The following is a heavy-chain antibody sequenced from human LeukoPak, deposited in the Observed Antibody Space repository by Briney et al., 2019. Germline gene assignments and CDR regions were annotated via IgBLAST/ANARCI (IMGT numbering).Heavy chain of an antibody. CDR3: AREGCSSAACYGIDLDY. CDR2: IIPNLGTT. Sequence: SVKVSCKASGGTFIRYAITWVRQAPGQGLEWIGRIIPNLGTTYYAQKFQGRITITTDESSSTAYMELSSLRSEDTAVYYCAREGCSSAACYGIDLDYWGQGTLVTVSS. J-gene: IGHJ4*02. CDR1: GGTFIRYA. V-gene: IGHV1-69*11. D-gene: IGHD2-2*01.